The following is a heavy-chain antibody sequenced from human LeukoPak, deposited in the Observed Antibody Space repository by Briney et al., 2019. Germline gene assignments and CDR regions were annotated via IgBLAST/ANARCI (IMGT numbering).Heavy chain of an antibody. CDR1: GYTFTSYG. V-gene: IGHV1-69*13. D-gene: IGHD6-13*01. Sequence: SVKVSCKASGYTFTSYGISWVRQAPGQGLEWMGGIIPIFGTANYAQKFQGRVTITADESTSTAYMELSSLRSEDTAVYYCARDLAGIAAAGTPLYWGQGTLVTVSS. J-gene: IGHJ4*02. CDR3: ARDLAGIAAAGTPLY. CDR2: IIPIFGTA.